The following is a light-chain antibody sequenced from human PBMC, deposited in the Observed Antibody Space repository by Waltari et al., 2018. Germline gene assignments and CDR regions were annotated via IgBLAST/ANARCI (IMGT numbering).Light chain of an antibody. J-gene: IGLJ2*01. V-gene: IGLV2-11*01. CDR2: DVT. Sequence: QSALTQPRSVSGSPGQSVTISCTGTSSDVGGYNFVSWYQPHPGKAPKLIIYDVTKRPSGVPDRFSGSKSGNTASLTISGLQAEDEADYYCCSYGGSYSFVVFGGGTKLTVL. CDR3: CSYGGSYSFVV. CDR1: SSDVGGYNF.